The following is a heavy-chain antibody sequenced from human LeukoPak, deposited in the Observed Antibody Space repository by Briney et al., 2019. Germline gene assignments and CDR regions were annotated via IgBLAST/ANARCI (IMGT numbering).Heavy chain of an antibody. Sequence: PGGSLRLSCAASGFTFSSYTMTWVRQARGKGLEGVSAISTSGHNTFYADSVEGRFIISRDNSKDTLFLQMNSLRAEDTAVYYCADAGYCSGGTCRPPHFDYWGQGTLVTVSS. V-gene: IGHV3-23*01. CDR3: ADAGYCSGGTCRPPHFDY. D-gene: IGHD2-15*01. CDR2: ISTSGHNT. CDR1: GFTFSSYT. J-gene: IGHJ4*02.